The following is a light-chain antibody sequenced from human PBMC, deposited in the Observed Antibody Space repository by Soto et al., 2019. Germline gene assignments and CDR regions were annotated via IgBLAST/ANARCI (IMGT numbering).Light chain of an antibody. CDR3: QQYVTAFRS. Sequence: DIQMTQSPSTLSASVGDRVTITCRASQSISSWLAWYQQKPGTAPKLLIYKASSLQSGVPSRFSGSGSGTEFTLTIRSLQPDDFATYYCQQYVTAFRSFGQGTTVDIK. J-gene: IGKJ1*01. CDR2: KAS. CDR1: QSISSW. V-gene: IGKV1-5*03.